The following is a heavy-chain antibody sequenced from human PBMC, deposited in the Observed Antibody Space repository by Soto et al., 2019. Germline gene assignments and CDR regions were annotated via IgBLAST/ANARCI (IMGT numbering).Heavy chain of an antibody. CDR1: GGTFHKYG. CDR3: VREVGHAAKCDRLLCYYSGLDV. V-gene: IGHV1-69*01. J-gene: IGHJ6*02. D-gene: IGHD2-21*01. CDR2: VIPMFGTA. Sequence: QVQLVQSGPEVRKPGSSVKLSCKASGGTFHKYGVSWVRQAPGHGPEWIGGVIPMFGTAHHVQKLQGRLRITADESSGTVYMELTTLIHEDTAVYYRVREVGHAAKCDRLLCYYSGLDVWGPGTPVTVSS.